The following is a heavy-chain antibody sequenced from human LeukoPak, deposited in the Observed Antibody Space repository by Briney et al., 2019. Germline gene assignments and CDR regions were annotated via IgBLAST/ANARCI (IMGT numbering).Heavy chain of an antibody. CDR3: ARDLEDGSGSSVWFDP. Sequence: SVRVSCKASGGTFSSYAISWVRQAPGQGLEWMGGIIPIFGTANYAQKFQGRVTITADKSTSTAYMELSSLRSEDTAVYYCARDLEDGSGSSVWFDPWGQGTLVTVSS. V-gene: IGHV1-69*06. J-gene: IGHJ5*02. CDR2: IIPIFGTA. CDR1: GGTFSSYA. D-gene: IGHD3-10*01.